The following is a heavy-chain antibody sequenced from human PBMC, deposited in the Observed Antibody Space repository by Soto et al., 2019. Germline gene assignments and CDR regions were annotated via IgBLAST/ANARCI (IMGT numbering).Heavy chain of an antibody. CDR3: PRPGDEQHDFLDY. CDR1: GFTFSSYW. V-gene: IGHV3-7*01. J-gene: IGHJ4*02. Sequence: GGSLRLSCAASGFTFSSYWMNWVRQAPGKGLELVANINQDGNEDNLLDSVKGRFTISRDNAKNSLFLQMNSLRVDDTAVYYCPRPGDEQHDFLDYWGQGALFTVSS. CDR2: INQDGNED. D-gene: IGHD1-1*01.